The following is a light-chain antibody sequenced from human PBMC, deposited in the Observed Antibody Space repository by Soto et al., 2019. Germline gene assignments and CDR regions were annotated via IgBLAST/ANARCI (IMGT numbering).Light chain of an antibody. Sequence: QSALTQPRSVSGSPGQSVTISCTGTSSDVGGYNYVSWYQQHPGKAPKLMIYDVNKRPSGVPDRFSGSKSGNTASLTISGLQAEDEADYYCCSYAGTYTFDVFEPGTKVTVL. J-gene: IGLJ1*01. CDR3: CSYAGTYTFDV. V-gene: IGLV2-11*01. CDR1: SSDVGGYNY. CDR2: DVN.